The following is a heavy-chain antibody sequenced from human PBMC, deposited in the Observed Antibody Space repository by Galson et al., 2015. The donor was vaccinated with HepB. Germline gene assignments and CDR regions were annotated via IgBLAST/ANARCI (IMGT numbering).Heavy chain of an antibody. J-gene: IGHJ4*02. CDR2: IYSGGST. V-gene: IGHV3-53*01. CDR3: ARAGRGNWGELDY. CDR1: GFIVSSHH. D-gene: IGHD3-10*01. Sequence: SLRLSCAASGFIVSSHHMTWVRQAPGKGLEWVSVIYSGGSTYYADSVKGRFTISRDNSKNTVYLQMNSLRVDDTAVYYCARAGRGNWGELDYWGQGTLVTVSS.